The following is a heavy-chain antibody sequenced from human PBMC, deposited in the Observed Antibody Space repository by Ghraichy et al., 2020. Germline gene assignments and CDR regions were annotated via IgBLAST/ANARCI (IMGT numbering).Heavy chain of an antibody. J-gene: IGHJ3*02. CDR1: GGSFSGYY. CDR2: INHSGST. CDR3: ARMRTYYDILTGYPPNDAFDI. D-gene: IGHD3-9*01. Sequence: SETLSLTCAVYGGSFSGYYWSWIRQPPGKGLEWIGEINHSGSTNYNPSLKSRVTISVDTSKNQFSLKLSSVTAADTAVYYCARMRTYYDILTGYPPNDAFDIWGQGTMVTVSS. V-gene: IGHV4-34*01.